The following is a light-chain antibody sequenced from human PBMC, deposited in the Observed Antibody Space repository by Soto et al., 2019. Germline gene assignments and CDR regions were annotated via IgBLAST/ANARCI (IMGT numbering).Light chain of an antibody. CDR3: QQSYSTPRT. V-gene: IGKV1-39*01. CDR1: QSISSY. CDR2: AAS. Sequence: IQMTQSPSSLSASVGDRVTITCLASQSISSYLNWYQQKPGKAPKLLIYAASSLQSGVPSRFSGSGSGTDFTLTISSLQPEDFATYSCQQSYSTPRTFGQGTKVDIK. J-gene: IGKJ1*01.